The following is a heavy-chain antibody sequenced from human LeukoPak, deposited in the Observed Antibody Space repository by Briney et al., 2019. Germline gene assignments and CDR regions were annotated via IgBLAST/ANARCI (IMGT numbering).Heavy chain of an antibody. CDR1: GGSISSGSHY. V-gene: IGHV4-61*02. CDR2: IYTSGTT. CDR3: AREFES. Sequence: SQTLSLTCTESGGSISSGSHYWSWIRQPAGKGLEWIGLIYTSGTTKTNPSLESRVTISLDTSKNQFSLKLGSVTAADTAVYYCAREFESWGQGTLVTVSS. J-gene: IGHJ5*01.